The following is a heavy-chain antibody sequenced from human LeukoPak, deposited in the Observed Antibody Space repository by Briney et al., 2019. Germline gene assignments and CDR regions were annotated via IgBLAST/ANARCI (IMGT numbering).Heavy chain of an antibody. CDR3: AKGDIVLIRAPGQYFQH. Sequence: GGSLRLSCAASGFTFSSYSMNWVRQAPGKGLEWVSYISSSSSTIYYADSVKGRFTISRDNSKNTLYLQMNSLRAEDTAVYYCAKGDIVLIRAPGQYFQHWGQGTLVTVSS. CDR1: GFTFSSYS. J-gene: IGHJ1*01. V-gene: IGHV3-48*01. CDR2: ISSSSSTI. D-gene: IGHD2-8*01.